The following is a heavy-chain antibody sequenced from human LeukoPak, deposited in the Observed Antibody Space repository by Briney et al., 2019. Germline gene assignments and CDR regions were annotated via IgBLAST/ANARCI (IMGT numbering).Heavy chain of an antibody. CDR2: IRSSGSTM. J-gene: IGHJ4*02. D-gene: IGHD5-18*01. V-gene: IGHV3-11*01. CDR3: ARDVCSYGSVYFDY. Sequence: GGSLRLSCAASGFTFSDYYMSWIRQAPGKGLEWVAYIRSSGSTMYYADSVKGRFTISRDNAKNSLYLQMNSLRAEDTAVYYCARDVCSYGSVYFDYWGQGTLVTVSS. CDR1: GFTFSDYY.